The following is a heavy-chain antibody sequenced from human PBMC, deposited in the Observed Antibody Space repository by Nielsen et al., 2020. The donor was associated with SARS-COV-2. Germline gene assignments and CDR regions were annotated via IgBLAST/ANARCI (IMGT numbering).Heavy chain of an antibody. CDR1: GFTFSDYY. V-gene: IGHV3-11*05. Sequence: GGSLRLSCAASGFTFSDYYMSWIRQAPGKGLEWVSYISSSSSYTNYADSVKGRFTISRDNAKNSLFLQMNSLRAEDTAVYYCARGLGIRERAFDIWGQGTMVTVSS. J-gene: IGHJ3*02. D-gene: IGHD1-1*01. CDR3: ARGLGIRERAFDI. CDR2: ISSSSSYT.